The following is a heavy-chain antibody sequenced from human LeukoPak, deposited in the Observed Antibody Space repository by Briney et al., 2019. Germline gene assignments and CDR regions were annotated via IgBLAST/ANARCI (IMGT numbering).Heavy chain of an antibody. CDR3: AKGVLPTGFDY. CDR2: ISSSGGST. Sequence: GGSLRLSCAASGFIFSNFGMSWVRQAPGKGLEWVSCISSSGGSTYYADSVKGRFTISRDNSKNTLYLQMSSLRAEDTAVYYCAKGVLPTGFDYWGQGTLVTVSS. CDR1: GFIFSNFG. V-gene: IGHV3-23*01. J-gene: IGHJ4*02. D-gene: IGHD3-10*01.